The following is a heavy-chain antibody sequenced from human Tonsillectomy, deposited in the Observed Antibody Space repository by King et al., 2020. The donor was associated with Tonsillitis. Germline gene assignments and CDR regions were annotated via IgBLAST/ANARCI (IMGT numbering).Heavy chain of an antibody. J-gene: IGHJ4*02. D-gene: IGHD6-19*01. CDR2: SYQTGTA. CDR3: ARAGYGSAWSFDF. CDR1: GYSISSGYY. V-gene: IGHV4-38-2*01. Sequence: QLQESGPGLVKPSETLSLTCAVSGYSISSGYYWGWIRQPPGKGLEWIGYSYQTGTAYYTPSLKGRVTISVDTSKNQFFLRLSSVTAADPAIYSCARAGYGSAWSFDFWGQGTLVTVSS.